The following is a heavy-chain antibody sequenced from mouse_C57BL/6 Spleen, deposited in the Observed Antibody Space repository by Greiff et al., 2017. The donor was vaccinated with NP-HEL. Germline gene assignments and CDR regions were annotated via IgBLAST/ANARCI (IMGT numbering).Heavy chain of an antibody. CDR2: IHPSDSDT. Sequence: QVQLQQPGAELVKPGASVKVSCKASGYTFTSYWMHWVQQRPGQGLEWIGRIHPSDSDTNYYHNFKGKATLTVDKSSSTAYMQLSSLTSEDSAVYYCIDGDTWFAYWGQGTLVTVSA. V-gene: IGHV1-74*01. CDR3: IDGDTWFAY. J-gene: IGHJ3*01. CDR1: GYTFTSYW.